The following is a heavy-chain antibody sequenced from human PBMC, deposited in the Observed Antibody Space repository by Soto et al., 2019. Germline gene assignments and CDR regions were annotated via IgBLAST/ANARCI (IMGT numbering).Heavy chain of an antibody. CDR2: ISYDGSNK. CDR3: AKDLAGHMVRGVTKYSYFDY. CDR1: GFTFSSYG. V-gene: IGHV3-30*18. Sequence: PGGSLRLSCAASGFTFSSYGMHWVRQAPGKGLEWVAVISYDGSNKYYADSVKGRFTISRDNSKNTLYLQMNSLRAEDTAVYYCAKDLAGHMVRGVTKYSYFDYWGQGTLVTVSS. J-gene: IGHJ4*02. D-gene: IGHD3-10*01.